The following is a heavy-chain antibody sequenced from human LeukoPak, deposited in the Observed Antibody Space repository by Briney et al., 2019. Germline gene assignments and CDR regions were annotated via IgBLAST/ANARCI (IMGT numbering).Heavy chain of an antibody. CDR1: GGSFSGYY. J-gene: IGHJ4*02. CDR2: IYHSGST. V-gene: IGHV4-34*01. D-gene: IGHD1-26*01. Sequence: ASETLSLTCAVYGGSFSGYYWSWIRQPPGKGLEWIGSIYHSGSTYYNPSLKSRVTISVDTSKNQFSLKLSSVTAADTAVYYCARVVGAREGDYWGQGTLVTVSS. CDR3: ARVVGAREGDY.